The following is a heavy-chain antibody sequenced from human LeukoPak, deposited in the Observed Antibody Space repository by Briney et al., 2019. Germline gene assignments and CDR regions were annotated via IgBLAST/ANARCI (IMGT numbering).Heavy chain of an antibody. CDR2: IADDGSNK. V-gene: IGHV3-30*04. CDR3: ARVDDLDAFDT. D-gene: IGHD2-2*03. J-gene: IGHJ3*02. CDR1: GFTFSSYA. Sequence: GGSLRLSCAASGFTFSSYAMHWVSQAQGKGLEWVAVIADDGSNKYYADSVKGRFTISRDNSNNTLYLQMNSLRAEDTAVYYCARVDDLDAFDTWGQGTMVTVSS.